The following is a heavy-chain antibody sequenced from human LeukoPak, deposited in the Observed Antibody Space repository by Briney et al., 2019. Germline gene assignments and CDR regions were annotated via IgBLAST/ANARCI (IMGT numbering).Heavy chain of an antibody. J-gene: IGHJ4*02. CDR3: ARKDGDY. V-gene: IGHV3-30-3*01. CDR2: ISYDGSNK. D-gene: IGHD2-15*01. CDR1: GFTFSSYW. Sequence: PGGSLRLSCAASGFTFSSYWMSWVRQAPGKGLEWVAVISYDGSNKYYADSVKGRFTISRDNSKNTLYLQMNSLRAEDTAVYYCARKDGDYWGQGTLVTVSS.